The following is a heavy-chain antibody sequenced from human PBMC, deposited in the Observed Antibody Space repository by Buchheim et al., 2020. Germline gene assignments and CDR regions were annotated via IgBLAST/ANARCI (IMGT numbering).Heavy chain of an antibody. Sequence: EVQLVESGGDLVQPGGSLRLSCAASGVTVSSNYMSWVRQAPGKGLEWVSVIYINGSTYYADSVKGRFTISRDNSKNTLYLQMNSLRAEDTAVYYCVRGGSYYYDSSGDPSYNWFDPWGQGTL. CDR1: GVTVSSNY. D-gene: IGHD3-22*01. CDR3: VRGGSYYYDSSGDPSYNWFDP. CDR2: IYINGST. J-gene: IGHJ5*02. V-gene: IGHV3-66*01.